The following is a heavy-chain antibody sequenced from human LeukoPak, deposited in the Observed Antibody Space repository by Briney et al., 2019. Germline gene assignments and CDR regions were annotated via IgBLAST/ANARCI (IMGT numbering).Heavy chain of an antibody. CDR2: ISSSSSYI. Sequence: GGSLRLSCAASGFTFSSYSMNWVRQAPGKGLEWVSSISSSSSYIYYADSVKGRFTISRDNAKNSLYLQMNSLRAEDTAVYYCARVKVHTVMAFDYWGQGTLVTASS. CDR3: ARVKVHTVMAFDY. V-gene: IGHV3-21*01. D-gene: IGHD5-18*01. J-gene: IGHJ4*02. CDR1: GFTFSSYS.